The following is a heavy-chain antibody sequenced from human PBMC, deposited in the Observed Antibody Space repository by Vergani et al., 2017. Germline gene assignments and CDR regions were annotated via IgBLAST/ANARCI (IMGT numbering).Heavy chain of an antibody. Sequence: VQLLESGGDLVQPGGSLRLSCAASGFTFSTYAMHWVRQAPGKGLEWVAIIYYDGSKKYYADSVKGRFTISRDNSRNTLDLLMSSLRAEDTAIYYCVREXSYCGSTTCRNPSYVYYYHMDVWGEGTTVTVSS. CDR1: GFTFSTYA. CDR3: VREXSYCGSTTCRNPSYVYYYHMDV. D-gene: IGHD2-21*01. V-gene: IGHV3-33*08. J-gene: IGHJ6*03. CDR2: IYYDGSKK.